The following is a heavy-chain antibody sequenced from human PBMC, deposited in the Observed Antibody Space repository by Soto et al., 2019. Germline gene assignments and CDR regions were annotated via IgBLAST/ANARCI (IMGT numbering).Heavy chain of an antibody. CDR3: AKDRGLRFQFDY. CDR1: GFTFSSYA. V-gene: IGHV3-23*01. D-gene: IGHD4-17*01. J-gene: IGHJ4*02. CDR2: ISGSGGST. Sequence: EVQLLESGGGLVQPGGSLRLSCAASGFTFSSYAMSWVRQAPGKGLEWVSAISGSGGSTYYADSVKGRFTISRDNSKNALYLPINRLRAEDTAVYYCAKDRGLRFQFDYWGQGTLVTVSS.